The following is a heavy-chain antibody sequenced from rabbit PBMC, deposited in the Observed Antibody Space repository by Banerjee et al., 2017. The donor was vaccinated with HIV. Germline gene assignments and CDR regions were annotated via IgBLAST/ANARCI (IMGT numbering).Heavy chain of an antibody. CDR3: ARGGWGAGSGYYAFDP. CDR2: IATGSGTI. V-gene: IGHV1S45*01. J-gene: IGHJ2*01. CDR1: GFYLSSRYW. D-gene: IGHD8-1*01. Sequence: QEQLVESGGGLVKPEGSLTLTCTASGFYLSSRYWICWVRQAPGKGLEWIACIATGSGTINYASWAKGRFTISKTSSTTVTLQMTSLTAADTATYFCARGGWGAGSGYYAFDPWGQGTLVTVS.